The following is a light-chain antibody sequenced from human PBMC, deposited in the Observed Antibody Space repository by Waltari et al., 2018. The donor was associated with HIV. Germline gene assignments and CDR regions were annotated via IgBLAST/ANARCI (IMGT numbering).Light chain of an antibody. Sequence: EIVLTQSPATLSVSPGEGATLSCRASQGVGNNLAWYQQKPGLAPRLLIYGAFTRATGIPTRFSGSGSGTDFTLTISSLQSEDFAVYYCQHYNKGLRSFTFGPGTKVDI. V-gene: IGKV3D-15*01. CDR1: QGVGNN. J-gene: IGKJ3*01. CDR2: GAF. CDR3: QHYNKGLRSFT.